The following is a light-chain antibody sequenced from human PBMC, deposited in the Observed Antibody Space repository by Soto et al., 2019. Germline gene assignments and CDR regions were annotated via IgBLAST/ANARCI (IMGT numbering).Light chain of an antibody. J-gene: IGLJ1*01. CDR1: SSDVGGYNY. CDR3: ISYAGSSNV. CDR2: EVN. Sequence: ALTQPPSSSGSPGQSVAISCTGTSSDVGGYNYVSWYQQHPGKAPKLMIYEVNKRPSGVPDRFSGSKSGNTASLTVSGLQAEDEADYYCISYAGSSNVFGLGTKVTVL. V-gene: IGLV2-8*01.